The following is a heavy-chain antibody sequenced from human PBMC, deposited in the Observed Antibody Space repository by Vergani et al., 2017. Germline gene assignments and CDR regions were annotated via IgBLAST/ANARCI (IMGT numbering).Heavy chain of an antibody. Sequence: EVQLVESGGGLVKPGGSLRLSCAASGFTFSNAWMSWVRQAPGKGLEWVGRIKSKTDGGTTDYAAPVKGRFTISRDDSKNTLYLQMNSLKTEDTAVYYCTTEGAVVPAAHFDYWGQGTLVTVSS. CDR1: GFTFSNAW. CDR2: IKSKTDGGTT. CDR3: TTEGAVVPAAHFDY. V-gene: IGHV3-15*01. J-gene: IGHJ4*02. D-gene: IGHD2-2*01.